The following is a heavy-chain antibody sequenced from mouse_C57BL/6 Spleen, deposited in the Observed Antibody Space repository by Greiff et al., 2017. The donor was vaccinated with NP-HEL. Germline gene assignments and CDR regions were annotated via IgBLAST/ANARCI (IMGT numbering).Heavy chain of an antibody. J-gene: IGHJ4*01. CDR2: IYPGDGDT. CDR3: ARSEQGAMDY. CDR1: GYAFSSSW. V-gene: IGHV1-82*01. Sequence: QVQLQQSGPELVKPGASVKISCKASGYAFSSSWMNWVKQRPGKGLEWIGRIYPGDGDTNYNGKFKGKATLTADKSSSTAYMPLSSLTSEDSAVYSCARSEQGAMDYWGQGTSVTVSS.